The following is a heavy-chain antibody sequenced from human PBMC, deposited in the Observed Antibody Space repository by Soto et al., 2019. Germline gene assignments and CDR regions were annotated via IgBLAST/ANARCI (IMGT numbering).Heavy chain of an antibody. CDR3: ARDPDYDFWSGYYPTYYYYYMDV. CDR2: ISAYNGNT. V-gene: IGHV1-18*01. CDR1: GYTFTSYG. D-gene: IGHD3-3*01. J-gene: IGHJ6*03. Sequence: ASVKVSCKASGYTFTSYGISWVRQAPGQGLEWMGWISAYNGNTNYAQKLQGRVTMTTDTSTSTAYMELRSLRSDDTAVYYCARDPDYDFWSGYYPTYYYYYMDVWGKGTTFTV.